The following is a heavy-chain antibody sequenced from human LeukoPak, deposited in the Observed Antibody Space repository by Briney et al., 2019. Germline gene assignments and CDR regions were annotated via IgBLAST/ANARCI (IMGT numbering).Heavy chain of an antibody. V-gene: IGHV3-30*02. CDR3: AKDLLRDRWFGES. CDR1: GFTFSTYG. CDR2: IRYDGYDK. J-gene: IGHJ5*02. D-gene: IGHD3-10*01. Sequence: GGSLRLSCAASGFTFSTYGMHWVRQAPDKGLEWVSFIRYDGYDKYYADSVKGRFTISRDDSKNTLYLQMDSLRPDDTAMYYCAKDLLRDRWFGESWGQGTLVPVSS.